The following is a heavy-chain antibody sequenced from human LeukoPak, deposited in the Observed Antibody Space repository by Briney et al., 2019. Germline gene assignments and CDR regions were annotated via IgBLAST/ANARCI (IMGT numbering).Heavy chain of an antibody. CDR1: GGSISSYY. CDR3: ARHPHDFYDSSGYYSMLGYFDY. D-gene: IGHD3-22*01. V-gene: IGHV4-59*08. Sequence: PSETLSLTCTVSGGSISSYYWSWIRQPPGKGLEWIGYIYYSGSTDYNPSLKSRVTISVDTSKNQFSLKLSSVTAADTAVYYCARHPHDFYDSSGYYSMLGYFDYWGQGTLVTVSS. CDR2: IYYSGST. J-gene: IGHJ4*02.